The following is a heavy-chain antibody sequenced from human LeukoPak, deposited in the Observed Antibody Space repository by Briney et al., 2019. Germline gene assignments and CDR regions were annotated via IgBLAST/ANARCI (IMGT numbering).Heavy chain of an antibody. Sequence: PSQTLSLTCTVSGGSISSGDYYWSWIRQPPGKGLEWIGYIYYSGSTYYNPSLKSRVTISVDTSKNQFSLKLSSVTAADTAVYYCARAGDTAMVPFDYWGQGTLVTVSS. CDR1: GGSISSGDYY. V-gene: IGHV4-30-4*01. CDR2: IYYSGST. CDR3: ARAGDTAMVPFDY. J-gene: IGHJ4*02. D-gene: IGHD5-18*01.